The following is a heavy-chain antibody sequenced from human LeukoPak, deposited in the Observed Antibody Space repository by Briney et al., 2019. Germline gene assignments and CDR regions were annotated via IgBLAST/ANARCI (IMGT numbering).Heavy chain of an antibody. Sequence: GGSLRLSCAASGFTFSSYWMSWVRQAPGKGLEWVANIKQDGSEKYYVDSVKGRFTISRDNAKNSVYLQMKSLRAEDTAVYYCARFRGKWELPYYFDYWGQGTLVTVSS. CDR2: IKQDGSEK. V-gene: IGHV3-7*03. CDR3: ARFRGKWELPYYFDY. J-gene: IGHJ4*02. D-gene: IGHD1-26*01. CDR1: GFTFSSYW.